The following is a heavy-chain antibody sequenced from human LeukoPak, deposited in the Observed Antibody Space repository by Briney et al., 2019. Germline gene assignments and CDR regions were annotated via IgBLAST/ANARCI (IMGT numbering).Heavy chain of an antibody. CDR2: IYTSGST. Sequence: TSSETLSLTCTVSGGSISSGSYYWSWIRQPAGKGLEWIGRIYTSGSTNYNPSLKSRVTISVDTPKNQFSLKLSSVTAADTAVYYCARAGYCSGGSCYMFAWYFDLWGRGTLVTVSS. V-gene: IGHV4-61*02. CDR3: ARAGYCSGGSCYMFAWYFDL. CDR1: GGSISSGSYY. D-gene: IGHD2-15*01. J-gene: IGHJ2*01.